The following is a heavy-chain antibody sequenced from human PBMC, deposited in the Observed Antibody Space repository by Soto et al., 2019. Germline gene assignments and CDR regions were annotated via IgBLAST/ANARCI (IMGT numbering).Heavy chain of an antibody. J-gene: IGHJ4*02. CDR3: ARHSPFGNNWNYFDY. Sequence: QVQLQESGPGLVKPSETLSLTCTVSDGSISTYYWGWIRQPPGKGLEWIGYIFYTGSTNYSPSLKSRVTISVDTSKNQFSLKLSSVTAADTAVYYCARHSPFGNNWNYFDYWGQGTLVTVSS. CDR1: DGSISTYY. CDR2: IFYTGST. V-gene: IGHV4-59*08. D-gene: IGHD1-1*01.